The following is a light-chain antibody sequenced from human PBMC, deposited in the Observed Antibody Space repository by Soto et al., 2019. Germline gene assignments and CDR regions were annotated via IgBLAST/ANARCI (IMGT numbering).Light chain of an antibody. CDR2: EVT. J-gene: IGLJ3*02. V-gene: IGLV2-8*01. CDR1: SSDVGAYKY. CDR3: TSYVGNDIWV. Sequence: QSALTQPPSASGSPGQSVTISCTGTSSDVGAYKYVSWYQQYPGKAPKLMIYEVTKRPSGVPDRLSGSKSGNTASLTGSGLQAEDEADYYCTSYVGNDIWVFGGGTKLTVL.